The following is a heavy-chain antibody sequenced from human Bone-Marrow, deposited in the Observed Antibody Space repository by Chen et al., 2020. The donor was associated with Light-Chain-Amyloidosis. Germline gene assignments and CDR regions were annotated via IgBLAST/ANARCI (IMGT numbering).Heavy chain of an antibody. CDR2: ISSGGGST. D-gene: IGHD1-26*01. Sequence: LEAGGGLIQPGGSLRLSCAASGITLHTYALSWVREAPGKGLEWFSAISSGGGSTYYADSVNGRFTISRDNSRNTLYLQMNSLRVEDTAVYYCAKVWYASGTYFENWGQGTLVTVSS. CDR1: GITLHTYA. V-gene: IGHV3-23*01. J-gene: IGHJ4*02. CDR3: AKVWYASGTYFEN.